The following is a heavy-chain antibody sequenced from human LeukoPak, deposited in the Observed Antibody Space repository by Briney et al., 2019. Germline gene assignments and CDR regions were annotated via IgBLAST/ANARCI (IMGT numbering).Heavy chain of an antibody. CDR2: ISGSGGNT. J-gene: IGHJ3*02. V-gene: IGHV3-23*01. D-gene: IGHD3-22*01. CDR3: AKAITMIVVVPDAFDI. CDR1: GFTFSSYA. Sequence: GGSLRLSCAASGFTFSSYAMSWARQAPGKGLEWVSAISGSGGNTYYADSVKGRFTISRDNSKNTLYLQMISLRAEDTAVYYCAKAITMIVVVPDAFDIWGQGTMVIVSS.